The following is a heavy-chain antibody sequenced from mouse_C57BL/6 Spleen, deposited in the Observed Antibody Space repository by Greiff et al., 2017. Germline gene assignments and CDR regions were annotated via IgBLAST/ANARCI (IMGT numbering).Heavy chain of an antibody. V-gene: IGHV1-54*01. CDR1: GYAFTNYL. CDR2: INPGSGGT. Sequence: QVQLKESGAELVRPGTSVKVSCKASGYAFTNYLIEWVKQRPGQGLEWIGVINPGSGGTNYNEKFKGKATLTADKSSSTAYMQRSSLTSEDSAVYFCARWDSSFDYWGQGTTLTVSS. D-gene: IGHD3-3*01. CDR3: ARWDSSFDY. J-gene: IGHJ2*01.